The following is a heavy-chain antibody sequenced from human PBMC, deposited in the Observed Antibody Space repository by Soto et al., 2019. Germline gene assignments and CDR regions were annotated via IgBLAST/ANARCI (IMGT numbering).Heavy chain of an antibody. J-gene: IGHJ4*02. V-gene: IGHV4-31*03. CDR1: GVSISSGDYY. CDR2: IYYSGST. CDR3: ARGKTVTAAGPFDY. Sequence: PSETLSLTCTVSGVSISSGDYYWSWIRQNPGKGLEWIGYIYYSGSTYYNPSLKSRVTISVDTSKNQFSLKLSSVTAADTAVYYCARGKTVTAAGPFDYWGQGTLVTVSS. D-gene: IGHD6-13*01.